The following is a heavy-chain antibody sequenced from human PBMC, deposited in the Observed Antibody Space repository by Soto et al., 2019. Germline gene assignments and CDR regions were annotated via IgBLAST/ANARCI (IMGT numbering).Heavy chain of an antibody. CDR2: IYYSGNT. Sequence: VQLQESGPGLVKPSQTLSHTCTVSGDSITSGDYYWSWIRQPPGKGMEWIGYIYYSGNTNYNPSSKCRVILSVDTSKTQFALQLTSVTASYTAVYYCASFVGLLWGGVSPAESCGSYYSDDWGQGTLVTVSS. CDR3: ASFVGLLWGGVSPAESCGSYYSDD. D-gene: IGHD2-8*01. V-gene: IGHV4-30-4*01. J-gene: IGHJ4*02. CDR1: GDSITSGDYY.